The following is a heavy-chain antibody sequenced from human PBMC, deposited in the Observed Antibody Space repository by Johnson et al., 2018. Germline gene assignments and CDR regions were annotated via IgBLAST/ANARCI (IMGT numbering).Heavy chain of an antibody. CDR3: AKDNGDYVDYYYYYYMDV. CDR1: GGSISSYY. V-gene: IGHV4-59*01. D-gene: IGHD4-17*01. CDR2: IYYSGST. J-gene: IGHJ6*03. Sequence: QVQLQESGPGLVKPSETLSLTCTVSGGSISSYYWSWIRQPPGTGLEWIGYIYYSGSTNYNPSPKSRVTITVDTAKNHFSLKLSSVTAADTAVYYCAKDNGDYVDYYYYYYMDVWGKGTMVTVSS.